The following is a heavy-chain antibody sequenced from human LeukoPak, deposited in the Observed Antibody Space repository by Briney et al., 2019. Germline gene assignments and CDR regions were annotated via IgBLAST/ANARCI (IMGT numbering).Heavy chain of an antibody. CDR1: GGSISNGDYY. CDR2: IYYSGST. V-gene: IGHV4-30-4*01. J-gene: IGHJ5*02. CDR3: ARDRSTSFGFDP. D-gene: IGHD2-2*01. Sequence: PSETLSLTCTVSGGSISNGDYYWSWIRQPPGKGLEWIGYIYYSGSTYYNPSLKSRVTISVDTSKNQFSLKLSSVTAADTAVYYCARDRSTSFGFDPWGQGTLVTASS.